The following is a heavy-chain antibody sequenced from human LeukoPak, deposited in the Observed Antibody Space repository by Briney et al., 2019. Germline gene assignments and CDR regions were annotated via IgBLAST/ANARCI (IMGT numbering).Heavy chain of an antibody. J-gene: IGHJ3*02. Sequence: SETLSLTCTVSGGSISSYYWSWIRQPPGKGLEWIGYIYYGGSTNYNPSLKSRVTISVDTSKNQFSLKLSPVTAADTAVYYCASAYCSSTSCSPGDAFDIWGQGTMVTVSS. D-gene: IGHD2-2*01. CDR3: ASAYCSSTSCSPGDAFDI. CDR1: GGSISSYY. V-gene: IGHV4-59*12. CDR2: IYYGGST.